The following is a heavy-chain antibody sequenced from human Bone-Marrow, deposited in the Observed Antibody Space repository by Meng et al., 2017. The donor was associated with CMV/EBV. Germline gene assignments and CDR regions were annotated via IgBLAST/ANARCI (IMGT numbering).Heavy chain of an antibody. CDR3: ARGYCSSTSCSDAFDI. CDR2: IYYSGST. D-gene: IGHD2-2*01. V-gene: IGHV4-59*01. Sequence: SETLSLTCTASGGSISSYYWSWIRQPPGKGLEWIGYIYYSGSTNYNPSLKSRVTISVDTSKNQFSLKLSSVTAADTAVYYCARGYCSSTSCSDAFDIWGQGTMVTVSS. CDR1: GGSISSYY. J-gene: IGHJ3*02.